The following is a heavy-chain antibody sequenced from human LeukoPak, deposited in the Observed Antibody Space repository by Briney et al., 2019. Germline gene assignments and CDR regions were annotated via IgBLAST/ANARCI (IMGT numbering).Heavy chain of an antibody. CDR1: GYTFTSYG. J-gene: IGHJ4*02. D-gene: IGHD3-22*01. V-gene: IGHV1-18*01. Sequence: ASVKVSRKASGYTFTSYGISWVRQAPGQGLEWMGWISAYNGNTNYAQKLQGRVTMTTDTSTSTAYMELRSLRSDDTAVYYCARVTYYYDSSGYYPEYWGQGTLVTVSS. CDR3: ARVTYYYDSSGYYPEY. CDR2: ISAYNGNT.